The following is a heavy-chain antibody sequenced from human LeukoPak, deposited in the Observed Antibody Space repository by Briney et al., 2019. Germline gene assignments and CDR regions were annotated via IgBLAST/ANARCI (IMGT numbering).Heavy chain of an antibody. D-gene: IGHD5-12*01. J-gene: IGHJ4*02. CDR3: ARHIVATTYFDY. CDR1: GYRLTNYW. V-gene: IGHV5-51*01. CDR2: IYPGDSDT. Sequence: GESLKISCKCSGYRLTNYWIGWVRQLPGKGLEWMGIIYPGDSDTRYRPSFQGQVTISADKSLSTAYLQWSSRKASDTAMYYCARHIVATTYFDYWGQGTLVTVSS.